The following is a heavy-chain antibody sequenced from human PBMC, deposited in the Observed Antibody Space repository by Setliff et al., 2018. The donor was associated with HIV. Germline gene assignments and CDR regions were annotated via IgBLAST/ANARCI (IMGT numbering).Heavy chain of an antibody. CDR1: GFTFNTYA. V-gene: IGHV3-23*01. CDR2: VSGSGGST. D-gene: IGHD3-10*01. J-gene: IGHJ4*02. Sequence: LRLSCAASGFTFNTYAMSWVRQAPGKGLEWVSIVSGSGGSTYYADSVKGRFTISRDNSKNTLYLQMNSLRVDDTAVYYCVKMRGSGSHYSDSFDYWGQGTLVTVSS. CDR3: VKMRGSGSHYSDSFDY.